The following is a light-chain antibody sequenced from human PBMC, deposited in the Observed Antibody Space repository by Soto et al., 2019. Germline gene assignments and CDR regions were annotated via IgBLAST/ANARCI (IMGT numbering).Light chain of an antibody. Sequence: QSALTQPRSVSGSPGQSVTISCTGTSSDVGDYNYVSWYQQYPGKAPKVMIYDVSKRPSGVPDRFSGSKSGNTASLTISGLQAEDEADYYCGSYAGSYTWVFGGGTKLTVL. V-gene: IGLV2-11*01. CDR1: SSDVGDYNY. J-gene: IGLJ3*02. CDR2: DVS. CDR3: GSYAGSYTWV.